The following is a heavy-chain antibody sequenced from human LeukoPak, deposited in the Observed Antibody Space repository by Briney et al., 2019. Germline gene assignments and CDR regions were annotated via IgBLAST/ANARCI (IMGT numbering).Heavy chain of an antibody. D-gene: IGHD3-10*01. J-gene: IGHJ5*02. CDR2: ISYDGSNK. V-gene: IGHV3-30-3*02. CDR3: GNDIGKGQPSLFVP. CDR1: GFTFSSYA. Sequence: GGSLRLSCAASGFTFSSYAMHWVRQAPGKGLEWLAGISYDGSNKYYADSVKGRFTISRDNSKNTLYLQMNSQRAEDTAVYYCGNDIGKGQPSLFVPCGERSHDTVS.